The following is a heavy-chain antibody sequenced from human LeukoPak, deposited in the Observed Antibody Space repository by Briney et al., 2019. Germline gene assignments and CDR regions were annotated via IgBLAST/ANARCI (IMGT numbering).Heavy chain of an antibody. J-gene: IGHJ6*04. CDR1: GYTFTNYG. Sequence: GASVKVSCKASGYTFTNYGITWVRQAPGQGLEWMGWISAYNANTNYAQKFQGRVTMTTDTSTSTVHMELRSLRSDDTAIYYCARTDYDILTGARMDVWGKGTTVTVSS. CDR3: ARTDYDILTGARMDV. D-gene: IGHD3-9*01. V-gene: IGHV1-18*04. CDR2: ISAYNANT.